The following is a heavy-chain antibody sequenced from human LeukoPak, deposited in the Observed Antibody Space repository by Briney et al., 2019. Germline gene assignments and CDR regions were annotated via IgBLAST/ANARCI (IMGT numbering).Heavy chain of an antibody. Sequence: SQTLSLTCAISGDSVSSKSVAWNWIRQSPSRGLEWLGRTYYRSKWSNDYAVSVRSRITINPDTSKNQFSLQLNSVTPADAAVYYCVRSRGGDFDHWGQGTRVAVSP. J-gene: IGHJ4*02. D-gene: IGHD3-16*01. CDR2: TYYRSKWSN. V-gene: IGHV6-1*01. CDR3: VRSRGGDFDH. CDR1: GDSVSSKSVA.